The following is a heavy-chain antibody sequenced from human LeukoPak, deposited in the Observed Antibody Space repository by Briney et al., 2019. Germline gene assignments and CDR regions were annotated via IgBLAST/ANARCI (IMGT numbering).Heavy chain of an antibody. D-gene: IGHD3-22*01. V-gene: IGHV4-59*08. CDR2: IYYSGST. Sequence: PSETLSLTCTVSGGSISSYYWNWIRQPPGKGLEWIGYIYYSGSTNYNPSLKSRVTISVDTSKDQFSLKLSSVTAADTAVYYCARLSSDYYDSSGYYYALDYWGQGTLVTVSS. J-gene: IGHJ4*02. CDR3: ARLSSDYYDSSGYYYALDY. CDR1: GGSISSYY.